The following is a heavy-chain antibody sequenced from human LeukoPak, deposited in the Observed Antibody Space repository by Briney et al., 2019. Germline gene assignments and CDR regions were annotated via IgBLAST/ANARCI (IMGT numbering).Heavy chain of an antibody. J-gene: IGHJ3*02. Sequence: PSETLSLTCAVYGVSFSGYYWSWIRQPPGKGLEWIGEINHSGSTNYNPSLKSRVTISVGTSKNQFSLKLSSVTAADTAVYYCARGLDLDIWGQGTMVTVSS. CDR1: GVSFSGYY. V-gene: IGHV4-34*01. CDR3: ARGLDLDI. CDR2: INHSGST.